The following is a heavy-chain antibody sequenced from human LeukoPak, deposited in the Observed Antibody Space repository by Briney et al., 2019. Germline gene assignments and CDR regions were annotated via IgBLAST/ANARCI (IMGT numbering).Heavy chain of an antibody. Sequence: GGSLRLSCAASGFTFSSYGMHWVRQAPGKGLEWVAVISHDGTNRFYADSVKGRFTISRDNSQSTLYLQMNSLRAEDTAVYYCARARNNYDSSGFSALDYWGQGTLVTVSS. V-gene: IGHV3-30*03. CDR3: ARARNNYDSSGFSALDY. D-gene: IGHD3-22*01. CDR2: ISHDGTNR. CDR1: GFTFSSYG. J-gene: IGHJ4*02.